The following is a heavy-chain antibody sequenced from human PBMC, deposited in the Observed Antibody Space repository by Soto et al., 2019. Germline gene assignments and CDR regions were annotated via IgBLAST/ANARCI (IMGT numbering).Heavy chain of an antibody. CDR1: GFTFISYG. CDR2: ISYDGSNK. D-gene: IGHD3-22*01. V-gene: IGHV3-30*03. CDR3: ARGYHYYDSSGYDKWDAFDI. J-gene: IGHJ3*02. Sequence: GGPMRLSCAASGFTFISYGIRRVRQAPGKGLEWVAVISYDGSNKYYADSVKGRFTISRDNSKNSLYLQMNSLRAEDTAVYYCARGYHYYDSSGYDKWDAFDIWGQGTMVTVSS.